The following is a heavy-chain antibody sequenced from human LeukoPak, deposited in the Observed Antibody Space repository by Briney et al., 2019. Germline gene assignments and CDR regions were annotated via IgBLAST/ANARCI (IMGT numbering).Heavy chain of an antibody. CDR3: ARDVVLHTMVREDYYYYYMDV. V-gene: IGHV4-4*07. J-gene: IGHJ6*03. D-gene: IGHD3-10*01. Sequence: SETLSLTCTVSGGSISSYYWSWIRQPAGKGLEWIGRIYTSGSTNYNPSLKSRVTMSVDTSKNQFSLKLSSVTAADTAVYYCARDVVLHTMVREDYYYYYMDVWGKGTTVTVSS. CDR1: GGSISSYY. CDR2: IYTSGST.